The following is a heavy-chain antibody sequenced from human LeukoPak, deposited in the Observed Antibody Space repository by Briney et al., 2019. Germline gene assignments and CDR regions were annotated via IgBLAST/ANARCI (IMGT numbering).Heavy chain of an antibody. CDR2: IRYDGSNK. V-gene: IGHV3-30*02. J-gene: IGHJ6*03. Sequence: PGGSLRLSCAASGFTFSNYNIHWVRQAPGKGLEWVAFIRYDGSNKYYADSVKGRFTISRDNSKNTLYLQMNSLRAEDTAVYYCAKADSGAYQPPPYYYYMDVWGKGTTVTVSS. CDR1: GFTFSNYN. CDR3: AKADSGAYQPPPYYYYMDV. D-gene: IGHD2-2*01.